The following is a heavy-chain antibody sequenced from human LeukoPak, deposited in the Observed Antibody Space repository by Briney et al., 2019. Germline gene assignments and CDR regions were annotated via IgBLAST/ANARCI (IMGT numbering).Heavy chain of an antibody. CDR2: IDPSDSYT. D-gene: IGHD4-17*01. CDR1: GYSFTSYW. V-gene: IGHV5-10-1*01. J-gene: IGHJ6*02. CDR3: ARRSVESGDPPCMDV. Sequence: GESLKIFCKGSGYSFTSYWISWVRQMPGKGLEWMGRIDPSDSYTNYSPSFQGHVTISADKSISTAYLQWSSLKASDTAKYYCARRSVESGDPPCMDVWGQGTTVTVSS.